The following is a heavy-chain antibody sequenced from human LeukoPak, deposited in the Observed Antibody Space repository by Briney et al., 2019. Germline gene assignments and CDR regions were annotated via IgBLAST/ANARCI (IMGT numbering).Heavy chain of an antibody. CDR3: ARGVFGSGAKYYYYYYMGV. CDR1: GGSFSGYY. D-gene: IGHD6-19*01. V-gene: IGHV4-34*01. J-gene: IGHJ6*03. Sequence: PSETLSLTCAVYGGSFSGYYWSWIRQPPGKGLEWIGEINHSGSTNYNPSLKSRVTISVDTSKNQFSLKLSSVTAADTAVYYCARGVFGSGAKYYYYYYMGVWGKGTTVTVSS. CDR2: INHSGST.